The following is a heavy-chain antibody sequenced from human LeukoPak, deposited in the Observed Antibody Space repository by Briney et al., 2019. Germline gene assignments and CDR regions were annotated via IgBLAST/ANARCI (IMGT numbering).Heavy chain of an antibody. CDR2: ISYDGSNK. J-gene: IGHJ6*02. CDR1: GFTFSSYA. V-gene: IGHV3-30-3*01. CDR3: ARSLSSPPEEVVPAAPYYYYYYGMDV. D-gene: IGHD2-2*01. Sequence: GGSLRLPCAASGFTFSSYAMHWVRQAPGKGLEWVAVISYDGSNKYYADSVKGRFTISRDNSKNTLYLQMNSLRAEDTAVYYCARSLSSPPEEVVPAAPYYYYYYGMDVWGQGTTVTVS.